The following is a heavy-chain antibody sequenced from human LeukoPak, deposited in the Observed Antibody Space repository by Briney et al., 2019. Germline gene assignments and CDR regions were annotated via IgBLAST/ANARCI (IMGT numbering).Heavy chain of an antibody. CDR1: GFTFSNAW. Sequence: GGSLRLSCAASGFTFSNAWMTWVRQAPGKGLEWVGRIKSFSDGGTTDYAAPVKGRFTISRDDSKNTLYLQMNSLKIEDTAVYYCYTDYNHAVPWGQGTLVTVSS. V-gene: IGHV3-15*01. D-gene: IGHD1-1*01. J-gene: IGHJ5*02. CDR3: YTDYNHAVP. CDR2: IKSFSDGGTT.